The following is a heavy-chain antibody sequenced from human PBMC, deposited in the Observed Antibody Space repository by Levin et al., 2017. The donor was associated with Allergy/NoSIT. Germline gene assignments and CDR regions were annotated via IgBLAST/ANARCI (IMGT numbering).Heavy chain of an antibody. CDR3: ARAHRVVATIGGWFDP. J-gene: IGHJ5*02. V-gene: IGHV1-2*02. D-gene: IGHD5-12*01. CDR1: GYTFTGYY. CDR2: INPNSGGT. Sequence: ASVKVSCKASGYTFTGYYMHWVRQAPGQGLEWMGWINPNSGGTNYAQKFQGRVTMTRDTSISTAYMELSRLRSDDTAVYYCARAHRVVATIGGWFDPWGQGTLVTVSS.